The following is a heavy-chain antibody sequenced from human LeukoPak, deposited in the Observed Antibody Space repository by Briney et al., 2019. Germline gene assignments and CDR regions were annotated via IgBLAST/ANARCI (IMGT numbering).Heavy chain of an antibody. CDR2: IRYDGSNK. D-gene: IGHD1-26*01. V-gene: IGHV3-30*02. J-gene: IGHJ4*02. Sequence: GGSLRLSCAASGFTFNSYAMHWVRQAPGKGLEWVALIRYDGSNKYYADSVKGRFTISRDNSKNTLYLQMNSLRAEDTAVYYCAKDRIVGVTSTTFDYWGQGTLVTVSS. CDR1: GFTFNSYA. CDR3: AKDRIVGVTSTTFDY.